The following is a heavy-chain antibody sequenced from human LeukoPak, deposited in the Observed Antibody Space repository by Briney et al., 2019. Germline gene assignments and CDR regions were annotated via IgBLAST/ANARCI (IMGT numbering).Heavy chain of an antibody. CDR2: ISSSSSTI. Sequence: PGGSLRLSCAASGFTFSSYSMNWVRQAPGKGLEWVSYISSSSSTIYYADSVKGRFTISRDNAKNSLYLQMNSLRAEDTAVYYCARADLTVDIVATIMNPYYYYYMDVWGKGTTVTVSS. V-gene: IGHV3-48*01. J-gene: IGHJ6*03. D-gene: IGHD5-12*01. CDR3: ARADLTVDIVATIMNPYYYYYMDV. CDR1: GFTFSSYS.